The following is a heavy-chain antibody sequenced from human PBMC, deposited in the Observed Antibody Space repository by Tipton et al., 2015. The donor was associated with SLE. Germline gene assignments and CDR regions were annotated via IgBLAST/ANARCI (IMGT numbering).Heavy chain of an antibody. CDR3: ARVPFLTTGGFGRCRIDG. V-gene: IGHV1-18*01. D-gene: IGHD1-1*01. J-gene: IGHJ6*04. Sequence: QVQLVQSGAEVKKPGASVKVSSKASGYPFTSYTITWVRQAPGQGLEWMGWISVYNLNTKYAQKLQGRVTMTRNTSMSTAYMELNSLRSEDTAVYYCARVPFLTTGGFGRCRIDGWGKGTTVTVSS. CDR1: GYPFTSYT. CDR2: ISVYNLNT.